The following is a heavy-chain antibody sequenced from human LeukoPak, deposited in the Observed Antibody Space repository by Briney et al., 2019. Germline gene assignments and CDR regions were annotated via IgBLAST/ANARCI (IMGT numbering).Heavy chain of an antibody. CDR1: GFTFSGYT. D-gene: IGHD6-19*01. J-gene: IGHJ4*02. CDR2: ISTSSSYI. V-gene: IGHV3-21*01. Sequence: PGGSLRLSCAASGFTFSGYTMMWVRQAPGKGLEWVSTISTSSSYIYYADSVKGRFTISRDNGKNSLYLQMSSLRAEDTAVYYCARSKVAGTSDYWGQGTLVAVSS. CDR3: ARSKVAGTSDY.